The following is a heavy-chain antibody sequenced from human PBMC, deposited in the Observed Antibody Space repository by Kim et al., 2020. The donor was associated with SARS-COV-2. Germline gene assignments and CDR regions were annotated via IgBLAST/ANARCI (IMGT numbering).Heavy chain of an antibody. J-gene: IGHJ4*02. CDR1: GFTFSSYA. V-gene: IGHV3-23*01. D-gene: IGHD3-10*01. Sequence: GGSLRLSCAASGFTFSSYAMSWVRQAPGKGLEWVSAISGSGGSTYYADSVKGRFTISRDNSKNTLYLKMNSLRAEDTAVYYCAKPPLETMVRGVFFDYWGQGTLVTVSS. CDR3: AKPPLETMVRGVFFDY. CDR2: ISGSGGST.